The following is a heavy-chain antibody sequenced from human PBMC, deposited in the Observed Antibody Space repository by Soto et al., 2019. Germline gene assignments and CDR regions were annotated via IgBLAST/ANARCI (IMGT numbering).Heavy chain of an antibody. D-gene: IGHD3-10*01. J-gene: IGHJ4*02. V-gene: IGHV1-69*19. Sequence: QVQLVQSGAEMKKPGSSVKVSCQSSGGTFNTYAMNWVRQAPGQGPEWMGDISPMFGAANYAPKFQGRVTITADESTGTSYMLLSSLTSEDTALYFCSREVQVHTPVFVYWGKGTLVTVSS. CDR3: SREVQVHTPVFVY. CDR2: ISPMFGAA. CDR1: GGTFNTYA.